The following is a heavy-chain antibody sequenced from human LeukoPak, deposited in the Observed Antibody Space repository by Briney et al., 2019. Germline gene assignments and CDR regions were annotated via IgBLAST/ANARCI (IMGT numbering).Heavy chain of an antibody. J-gene: IGHJ6*03. CDR2: IRYDGSNK. V-gene: IGHV3-30*02. D-gene: IGHD1-26*01. CDR1: GFTFSSYG. CDR3: AKWELKDYYMDV. Sequence: GGSLRLSCAASGFTFSSYGMHWVRQAPGKGLEWVAFIRYDGSNKYYADSVKGRFTISRDNSKNTLYLQMNSLRAEDTAVYYCAKWELKDYYMDVWGKGTTVTVSS.